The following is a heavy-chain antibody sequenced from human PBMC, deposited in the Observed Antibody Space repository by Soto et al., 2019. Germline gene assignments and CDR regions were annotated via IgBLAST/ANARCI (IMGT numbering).Heavy chain of an antibody. CDR3: ARQNVLRYFDWSAKGCAFAI. Sequence: QVQLVESGGGVVQPGRSLRLSCAASGFTFSSYGMHWVRQAPGKGLEWVAVIWYDGSNKYYADSVKGRFTISRDNSKNTLYLQMNSLRAEYTAVYYCARQNVLRYFDWSAKGCAFAIWGQGRMVTVSS. CDR2: IWYDGSNK. CDR1: GFTFSSYG. J-gene: IGHJ3*02. V-gene: IGHV3-33*01. D-gene: IGHD3-9*01.